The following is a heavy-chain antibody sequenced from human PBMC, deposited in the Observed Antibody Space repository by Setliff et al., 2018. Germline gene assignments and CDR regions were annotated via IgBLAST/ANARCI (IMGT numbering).Heavy chain of an antibody. CDR2: IYYSGST. Sequence: SETLSLTCTVFGGSMSSSGYYWAWIRQSPGKGLEWIGSIYYSGSTYYNPSLRSRVTISVDTAKNQFSLKLTSVTAADTAVYYCARTGTYRYFDYWGQGTRVTVSS. V-gene: IGHV4-39*01. CDR1: GGSMSSSGYY. D-gene: IGHD1-1*01. J-gene: IGHJ4*02. CDR3: ARTGTYRYFDY.